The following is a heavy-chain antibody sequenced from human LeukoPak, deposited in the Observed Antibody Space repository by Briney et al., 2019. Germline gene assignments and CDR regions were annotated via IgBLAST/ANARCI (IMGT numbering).Heavy chain of an antibody. CDR1: GFTFSSYW. J-gene: IGHJ5*02. Sequence: PGGSLRLSCAASGFTFSSYWMSWVRQAPGKGLEWVANIKKDGTEKKYVDSVKGRFTISRDNAKNSLYLQMNSLRAEDTALYCCAREGGSGWYSGWFDPWGQGTLVTVSS. CDR3: AREGGSGWYSGWFDP. V-gene: IGHV3-7*01. D-gene: IGHD6-19*01. CDR2: IKKDGTEK.